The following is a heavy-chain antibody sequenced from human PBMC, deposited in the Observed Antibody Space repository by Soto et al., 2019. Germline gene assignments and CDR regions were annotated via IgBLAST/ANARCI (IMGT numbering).Heavy chain of an antibody. D-gene: IGHD3-22*01. J-gene: IGHJ3*02. CDR2: IIPILGIA. V-gene: IGHV1-69*02. CDR3: ARQITMIVVVNSGDGAFDI. Sequence: QVQLVQSGAEVKKPGSSVKVSCKASGGTFSSYTISWVRQAPGQGLEWMGRIIPILGIANYAQKFQGRVTISADKSTRRANMELSSRRSEDTGVYYCARQITMIVVVNSGDGAFDIWGQGTMVTVSS. CDR1: GGTFSSYT.